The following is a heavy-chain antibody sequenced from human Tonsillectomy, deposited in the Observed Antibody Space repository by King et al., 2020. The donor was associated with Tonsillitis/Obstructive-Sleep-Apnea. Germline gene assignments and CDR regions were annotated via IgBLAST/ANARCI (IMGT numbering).Heavy chain of an antibody. J-gene: IGHJ5*02. V-gene: IGHV4-39*01. CDR2: LHFIGTT. Sequence: QLQESGPGLVKPSETLSLTCTVSGVSVKSDHYSWGWIRQPPGKGLEWIASLHFIGTTYTSSSLRRRVDISVDTSQNQFSLKLSAVTVADTALYFCARHVDVSSGLQRLRYFAPWGRGIRVTVAS. CDR1: GVSVKSDHYS. D-gene: IGHD5-12*01. CDR3: ARHVDVSSGLQRLRYFAP.